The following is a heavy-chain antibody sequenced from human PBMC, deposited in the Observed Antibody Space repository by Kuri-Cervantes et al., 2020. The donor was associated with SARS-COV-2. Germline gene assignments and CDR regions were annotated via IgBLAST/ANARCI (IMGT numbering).Heavy chain of an antibody. D-gene: IGHD6-19*01. CDR2: INPNSGGT. CDR3: ASRPYSSGWYEGIDY. V-gene: IGHV1-2*02. J-gene: IGHJ4*02. Sequence: ASVKVSCKASGYAFTGYYMHWVRQAPGQGLEWMGWINPNSGGTNYAQKFQGRVTMTRDTSISTAYMELSRLRSEDTAVYYCASRPYSSGWYEGIDYWGQGTLVTVSS. CDR1: GYAFTGYY.